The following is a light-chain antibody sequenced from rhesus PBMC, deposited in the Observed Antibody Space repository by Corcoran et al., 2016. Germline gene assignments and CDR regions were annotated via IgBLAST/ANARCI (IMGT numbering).Light chain of an antibody. CDR3: QQYNNSPLT. CDR1: QGISSY. CDR2: AAS. Sequence: DIQMTQSPSSLSASVGDTVTITCRASQGISSYLNWFQQKPGKAPKLLIYAASSLESGVPSRFSGSGSGTDYTLTISSLQPEDIATYYCQQYNNSPLTFGGGTKVEIK. J-gene: IGKJ4*01. V-gene: IGKV1-28*02.